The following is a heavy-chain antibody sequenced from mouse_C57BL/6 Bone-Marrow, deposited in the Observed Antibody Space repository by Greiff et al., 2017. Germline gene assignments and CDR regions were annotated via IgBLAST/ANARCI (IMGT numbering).Heavy chain of an antibody. CDR3: ERKGPAWFAY. V-gene: IGHV3-6*01. J-gene: IGHJ3*01. CDR1: GYSITSGYY. Sequence: DVQLQESGPGLVKPSQSLSLTCSVTGYSITSGYYWNWIRQFPGNKLEWMGYISYDGSNNYNPSLKNRISITRDPSTNPFFLKLNSVTTEDTATYYCERKGPAWFAYWGQGTLVTVSA. CDR2: ISYDGSN.